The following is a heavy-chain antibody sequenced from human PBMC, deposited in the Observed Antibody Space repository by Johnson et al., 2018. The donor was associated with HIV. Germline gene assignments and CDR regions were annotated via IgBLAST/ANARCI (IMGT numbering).Heavy chain of an antibody. CDR2: ISYDGSNK. D-gene: IGHD6-6*01. Sequence: QVQLVESGGGVVQPGRSLRLSCAASGFSFSSYGMHWVRQAPGKGLEWVAVISYDGSNKYYADSVKGRFTISRDNSKDMLYLQMNSLRAEDMAVYYCAEERGLVRAVDIWGPGMMVTVSS. J-gene: IGHJ3*02. V-gene: IGHV3-30*18. CDR1: GFSFSSYG. CDR3: AEERGLVRAVDI.